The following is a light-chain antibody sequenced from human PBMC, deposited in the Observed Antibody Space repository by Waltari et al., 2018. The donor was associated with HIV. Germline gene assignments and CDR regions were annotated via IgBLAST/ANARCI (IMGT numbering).Light chain of an antibody. J-gene: IGLJ1*01. CDR1: TPNIGGNT. CDR3: AAWDDSLKGGA. V-gene: IGLV1-44*01. CDR2: SNN. Sequence: QSVLAQPPSASGTPGQRVTISCSGRTPNIGGNTVSWYQQLPGTAPKLLIYSNNERPSGVPDRLSGSTSGTSASLVISGLQSEDEADYYCAAWDDSLKGGAFGTGTKVTVL.